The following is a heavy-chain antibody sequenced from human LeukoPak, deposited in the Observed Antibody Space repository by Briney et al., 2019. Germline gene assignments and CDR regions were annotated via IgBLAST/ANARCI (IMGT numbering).Heavy chain of an antibody. J-gene: IGHJ4*02. CDR3: ARVYSRGWYKFDY. D-gene: IGHD6-19*01. CDR1: GFTFSSYA. Sequence: PGGSLRLSCAASGFTFSSYAMHWVRQAPEKGLEYVLAITSNGGSTYYANSVKGRFTISRDNSKNTLYLQMGSLRAEDMAVYYCARVYSRGWYKFDYWGQGTLVTVSS. CDR2: ITSNGGST. V-gene: IGHV3-64*01.